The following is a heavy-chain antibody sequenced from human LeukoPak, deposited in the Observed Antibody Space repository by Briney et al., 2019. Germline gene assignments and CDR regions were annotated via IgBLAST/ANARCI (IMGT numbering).Heavy chain of an antibody. D-gene: IGHD5-18*01. CDR3: AKDRAREYSYGSPEY. CDR2: IRYDGSNK. V-gene: IGHV3-30*02. J-gene: IGHJ4*02. Sequence: TGGSLRLSCAASGFTFSSYGMHRVRQAPGKGLEWVAFIRYDGSNKYYADSVKGRFTISRDNSKNTLYLQMNSLRAEDTAVYYCAKDRAREYSYGSPEYWGQGTLVTVSS. CDR1: GFTFSSYG.